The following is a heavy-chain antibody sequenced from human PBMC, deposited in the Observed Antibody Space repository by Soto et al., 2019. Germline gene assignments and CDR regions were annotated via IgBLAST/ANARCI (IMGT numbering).Heavy chain of an antibody. J-gene: IGHJ6*02. Sequence: GASVKVSCKASGGTFSSYAISWVRQAPGQGLEWMGGIIPIFGTANYAQKFQGRVTITADKSTSTAYMELSSLRSEDTAVYYCARSHSSSWYPYYYYGMDVWGQGTTVTVSS. CDR2: IIPIFGTA. CDR3: ARSHSSSWYPYYYYGMDV. D-gene: IGHD6-13*01. V-gene: IGHV1-69*06. CDR1: GGTFSSYA.